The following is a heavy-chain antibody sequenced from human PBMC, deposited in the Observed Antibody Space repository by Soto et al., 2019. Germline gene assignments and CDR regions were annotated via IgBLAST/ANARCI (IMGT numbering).Heavy chain of an antibody. Sequence: EVQLLESGGGLVQPGGSLRLSCAASGFTFSSYAMSWVRQAPGKGLEWVSAISGSGGSTYYADSVKGRFTISRDNSKNTLYLQMNSLRAEDTAGYYCAKGVSSGRYSPYGYWGQGTLVTVSS. D-gene: IGHD6-19*01. J-gene: IGHJ4*02. CDR1: GFTFSSYA. CDR2: ISGSGGST. CDR3: AKGVSSGRYSPYGY. V-gene: IGHV3-23*01.